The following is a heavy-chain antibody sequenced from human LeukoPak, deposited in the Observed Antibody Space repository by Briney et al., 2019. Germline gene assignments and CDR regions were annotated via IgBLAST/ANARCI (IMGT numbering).Heavy chain of an antibody. J-gene: IGHJ3*02. D-gene: IGHD3-10*01. CDR1: GFTFSSYD. CDR3: ARDSGRGAFDI. CDR2: IGTAGDT. Sequence: GGSLRLSCAASGFTFSSYDMHWVRQATGKGLEWVSAIGTAGDTYYPGSVKGRFTISRENAKNSLYLQMNSLRAGDTAVYYCARDSGRGAFDIWGQGTMVTVSS. V-gene: IGHV3-13*01.